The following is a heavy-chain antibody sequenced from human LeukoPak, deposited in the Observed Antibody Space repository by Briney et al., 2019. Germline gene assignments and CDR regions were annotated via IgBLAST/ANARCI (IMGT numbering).Heavy chain of an antibody. V-gene: IGHV3-23*01. CDR2: IAGSTGTI. CDR3: ASLYYHDSA. Sequence: PGGSLRLSCEASGFTFSTYAMNWVRQAPGRGLEWVSIIAGSTGTIRYADSVKGRFTISRDNSKNTVFLQMNSLRAEDTAVYYCASLYYHDSAWGQGTLVTVSS. J-gene: IGHJ5*02. CDR1: GFTFSTYA. D-gene: IGHD3-22*01.